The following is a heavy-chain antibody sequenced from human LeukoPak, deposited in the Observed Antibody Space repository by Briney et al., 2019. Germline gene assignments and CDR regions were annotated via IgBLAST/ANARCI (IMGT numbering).Heavy chain of an antibody. J-gene: IGHJ3*02. CDR1: GYTFTGYY. Sequence: ASVKVSCEASGYTFTGYYMHWVRQAPGQGREWMGRINPNSGGTNYVQKFQARVTMTRDTSISTAYMELCRLRSDDTAVYYCARRGLTAKAFDIWGQGTMVTVSS. D-gene: IGHD4/OR15-4a*01. CDR2: INPNSGGT. V-gene: IGHV1-2*06. CDR3: ARRGLTAKAFDI.